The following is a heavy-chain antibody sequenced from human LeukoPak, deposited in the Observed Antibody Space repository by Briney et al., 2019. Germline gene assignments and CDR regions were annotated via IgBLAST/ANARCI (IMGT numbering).Heavy chain of an antibody. D-gene: IGHD3-22*01. CDR2: ISGSGGST. CDR1: GFTFSSYG. Sequence: GGTLRLSCAASGFTFSSYGMSWVRQAPGKGLEWVSAISGSGGSTYYADSVKGRFTISRDNSKNTLYLQMNSLRAEDTAVYYCAITYYYDSSGYPAAAPDYWGQGTLVTVSS. V-gene: IGHV3-23*01. CDR3: AITYYYDSSGYPAAAPDY. J-gene: IGHJ4*02.